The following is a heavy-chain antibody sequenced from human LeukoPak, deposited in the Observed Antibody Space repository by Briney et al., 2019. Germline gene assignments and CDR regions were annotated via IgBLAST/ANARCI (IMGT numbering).Heavy chain of an antibody. J-gene: IGHJ4*02. Sequence: ASVKVSCKASGYTLTGYYMHWVRQAPGQGLEWMGWINPNSGGTNYAQKFQGRVTMTRDTSISTAYMELSRLRSDDTAVYYCARVRYSGYDRNIDYWGQGTLVTVSS. D-gene: IGHD5-12*01. V-gene: IGHV1-2*02. CDR2: INPNSGGT. CDR3: ARVRYSGYDRNIDY. CDR1: GYTLTGYY.